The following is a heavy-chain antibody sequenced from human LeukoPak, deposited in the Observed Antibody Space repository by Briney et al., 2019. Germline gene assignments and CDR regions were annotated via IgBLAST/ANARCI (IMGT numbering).Heavy chain of an antibody. D-gene: IGHD2/OR15-2a*01. CDR3: AARPPIIVGGPFDY. V-gene: IGHV3-23*01. CDR1: GLTLSRCA. Sequence: GGSLRLSCAASGLTLSRCAMGWVRLAPGKGLELVSTIGGSGDSTYYAGSVKGRFTISRDHSKNTLYLQMNSLRAEDTAVYYCAARPPIIVGGPFDYWGQGILVTVSS. CDR2: IGGSGDST. J-gene: IGHJ4*02.